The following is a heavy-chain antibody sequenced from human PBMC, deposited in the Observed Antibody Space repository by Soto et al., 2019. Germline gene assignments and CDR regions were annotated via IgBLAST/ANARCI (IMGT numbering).Heavy chain of an antibody. V-gene: IGHV3-23*01. CDR3: AKLPPYYYGSGSYLDY. D-gene: IGHD3-10*01. CDR1: GFSVSSQS. Sequence: PGGSLRLSCTPSGFSVSSQSMTWVRQPPGKGLEWVAVISTSGKDTFYGDSVKGRFTISRDNSKNTLYLQMNSLRAEDTAVYYCAKLPPYYYGSGSYLDYWGQGTLVTVSS. CDR2: ISTSGKDT. J-gene: IGHJ4*02.